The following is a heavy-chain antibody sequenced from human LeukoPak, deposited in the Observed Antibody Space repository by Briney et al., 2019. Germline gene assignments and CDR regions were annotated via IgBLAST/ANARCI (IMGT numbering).Heavy chain of an antibody. J-gene: IGHJ5*02. CDR1: GFTFSDYY. D-gene: IGHD1-14*01. Sequence: PGGSLRLSCAASGFTFSDYYMSWIRQAPGKGLEWVSYISSSGSTIYYADSVKGRFSISRDNAKNSLYLQMNSLRAEDTAVYYCAREVSGSYNWFDPWGQGTLVTVSS. V-gene: IGHV3-11*01. CDR2: ISSSGSTI. CDR3: AREVSGSYNWFDP.